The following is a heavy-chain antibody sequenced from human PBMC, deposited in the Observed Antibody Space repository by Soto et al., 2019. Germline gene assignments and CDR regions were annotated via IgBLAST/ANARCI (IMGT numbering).Heavy chain of an antibody. D-gene: IGHD4-17*01. CDR1: GLIFHDYS. CDR2: ISWDGSRT. J-gene: IGHJ5*02. V-gene: IGHV3-43*01. Sequence: GGSLRLSCATSGLIFHDYSMHWVRQVPGKGLEWVSLISWDGSRTYYSDSVRGRFTISRDSSKNSLYLQMNSLRTEDTALYYCAAAGYGDFPNWFDPWGQGTLVTVSS. CDR3: AAAGYGDFPNWFDP.